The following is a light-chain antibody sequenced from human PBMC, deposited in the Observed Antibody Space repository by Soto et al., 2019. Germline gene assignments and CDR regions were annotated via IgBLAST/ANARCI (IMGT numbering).Light chain of an antibody. J-gene: IGLJ3*02. CDR2: SSN. Sequence: QSVLTQPPSASGTPGQRVTVSCSGSRSNIGSNTVNWYQQFPGTAPKLLIYSSNQRPSGVTDRFSGSKSGTSASLAISGLQSEDEADYYCAAWDDSLNGWVFGGGTKLTVL. V-gene: IGLV1-44*01. CDR3: AAWDDSLNGWV. CDR1: RSNIGSNT.